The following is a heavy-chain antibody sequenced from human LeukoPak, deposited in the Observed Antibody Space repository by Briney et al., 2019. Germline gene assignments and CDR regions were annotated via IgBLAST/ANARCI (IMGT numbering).Heavy chain of an antibody. D-gene: IGHD2-2*01. CDR3: ATAEGYCSSTSCYGDYYFDY. V-gene: IGHV1-24*01. CDR2: FDPEDGET. Sequence: ASVKVSCKVSGYTLTELSMHWVRQAPGKGLEWVGGFDPEDGETIYAQKFHGRVTMTEDTSTDTAYMELSSLRSEDTAVYYCATAEGYCSSTSCYGDYYFDYWGQGTLVTVSS. CDR1: GYTLTELS. J-gene: IGHJ4*02.